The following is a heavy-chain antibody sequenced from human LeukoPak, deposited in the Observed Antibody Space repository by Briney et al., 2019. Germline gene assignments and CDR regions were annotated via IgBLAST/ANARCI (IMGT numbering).Heavy chain of an antibody. V-gene: IGHV3-15*01. CDR2: IKSKTDGGTT. D-gene: IGHD2-2*01. J-gene: IGHJ6*02. Sequence: GGSLRLSCAASGFTFTNAWMSWVRQAPGKGLEWVGRIKSKTDGGTTDYAAPVKGRFTISRDDSKNTLYLQMNSLKTEDTAVYYCTTNIVVEPGTIHRDLYYYHGMDVWGQGTTVTVSS. CDR3: TTNIVVEPGTIHRDLYYYHGMDV. CDR1: GFTFTNAW.